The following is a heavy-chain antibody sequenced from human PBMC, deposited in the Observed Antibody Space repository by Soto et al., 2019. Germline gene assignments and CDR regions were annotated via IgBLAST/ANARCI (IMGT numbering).Heavy chain of an antibody. Sequence: KESGPTLVHPTQTLTLTCTFSGFSLNTATVGVAWIRQPPGKALEWLAVIYWDGDKRYSPSLKSRLTITKDTSRNQVVLIMTNVDPVDTATYYCAHLMITYGGVVADDAFDIWGPGTMVTVSS. CDR3: AHLMITYGGVVADDAFDI. J-gene: IGHJ3*02. CDR1: GFSLNTATVG. V-gene: IGHV2-5*02. CDR2: IYWDGDK. D-gene: IGHD3-16*02.